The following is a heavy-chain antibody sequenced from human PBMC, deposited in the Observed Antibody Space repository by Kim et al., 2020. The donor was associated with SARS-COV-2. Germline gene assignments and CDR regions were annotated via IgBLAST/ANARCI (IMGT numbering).Heavy chain of an antibody. V-gene: IGHV4-59*13. CDR2: IYYSGST. D-gene: IGHD4-17*01. CDR1: GGSISSYY. Sequence: SETLSLTCTVSGGSISSYYWSWIRQPPGKGLEWIGYIYYSGSTNYNPSLKSRVTISVDTSKNQFSLKLSSVTAADTAVYYCARLQTTVTHDYWGQGTLVTVSS. CDR3: ARLQTTVTHDY. J-gene: IGHJ4*02.